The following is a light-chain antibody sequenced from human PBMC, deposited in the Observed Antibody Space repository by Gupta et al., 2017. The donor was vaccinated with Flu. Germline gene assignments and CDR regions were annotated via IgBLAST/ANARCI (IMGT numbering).Light chain of an antibody. CDR1: RSVLYNSNNKNY. CDR2: WAS. Sequence: DIVMTQSPDSLAVSLGERATINCRSSRSVLYNSNNKNYLAWYQQKPGQPPKLLIYWASTRESGVPDRFSGSGSGTDFTLTISSLQAEDVAGYYCQQYDATASWTFGQGTKVEIK. J-gene: IGKJ1*01. V-gene: IGKV4-1*01. CDR3: QQYDATASWT.